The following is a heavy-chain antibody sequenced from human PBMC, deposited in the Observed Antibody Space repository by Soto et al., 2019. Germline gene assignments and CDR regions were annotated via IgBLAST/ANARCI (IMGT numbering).Heavy chain of an antibody. J-gene: IGHJ4*02. CDR3: ARDSSGWSVSQWGIAVAGGIDY. Sequence: GGSLRLSCAASGFTFSSYWMSWVRQAPGKGLEWVANIKQDGSEKYYVDSVKGRFTISRDNSKNTLYLQLNSLRAEDTAVYYCARDSSGWSVSQWGIAVAGGIDYWGRGTLVTVSS. CDR1: GFTFSSYW. D-gene: IGHD6-19*01. V-gene: IGHV3-7*01. CDR2: IKQDGSEK.